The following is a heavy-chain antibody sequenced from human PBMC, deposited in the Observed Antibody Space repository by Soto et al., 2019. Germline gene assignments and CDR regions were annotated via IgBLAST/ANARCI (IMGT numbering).Heavy chain of an antibody. Sequence: QVQLQESGPGLVKPSETLSLTCTVSGGSISSFDWNWIRQSPGKGLEWIGYISYSGSTNYNPSLKSRVTIPVNXSKHQFSLKLSSVTAADTAVYYCARQDTSGYAFDYWGQGTLVTVSS. V-gene: IGHV4-59*08. D-gene: IGHD3-22*01. CDR3: ARQDTSGYAFDY. CDR1: GGSISSFD. CDR2: ISYSGST. J-gene: IGHJ4*02.